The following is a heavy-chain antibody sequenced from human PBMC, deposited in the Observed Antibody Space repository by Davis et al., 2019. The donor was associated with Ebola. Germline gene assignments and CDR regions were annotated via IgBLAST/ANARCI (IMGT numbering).Heavy chain of an antibody. CDR2: IYYSGST. Sequence: GSLRLSCTVSGGSISSSSYYWGWIRQPPGKGLEWIGSIYYSGSTYYNPSLKSRVTISVDTSKNQFSLKLSSVTAADTAVYYCARLDPFDYWGQGTLVTVSS. D-gene: IGHD3/OR15-3a*01. V-gene: IGHV4-39*01. CDR3: ARLDPFDY. J-gene: IGHJ4*02. CDR1: GGSISSSSYY.